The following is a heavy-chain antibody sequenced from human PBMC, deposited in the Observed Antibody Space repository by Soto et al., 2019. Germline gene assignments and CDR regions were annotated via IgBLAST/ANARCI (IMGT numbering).Heavy chain of an antibody. J-gene: IGHJ6*02. V-gene: IGHV4-34*01. Sequence: GGLVCGYYRGRIRQPPGKGLEWIGEINHSGSTNYNPSLKSRVTISVDTSKNQFSLKLSSVTAADTAVYYCARVRIAAAGTFYYYYGMDVWGQGTTVT. D-gene: IGHD6-13*01. CDR1: GGLVCGYY. CDR3: ARVRIAAAGTFYYYYGMDV. CDR2: INHSGST.